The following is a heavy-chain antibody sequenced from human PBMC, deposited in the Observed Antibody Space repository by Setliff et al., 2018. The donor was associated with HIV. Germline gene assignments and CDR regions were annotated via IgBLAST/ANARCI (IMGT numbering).Heavy chain of an antibody. CDR3: ARQVDTVVRGVRALAHFDL. D-gene: IGHD3-10*01. Sequence: SETLSLTCTVSGGSIRNYYWSWIPQPPGKGLEWIGYIYYSGSTNYNPSLKSRVTMSIDTSKHQFSLKLSSVTAADTAVYYWARQVDTVVRGVRALAHFDLWGRGTLVTVSS. CDR2: IYYSGST. V-gene: IGHV4-59*08. CDR1: GGSIRNYY. J-gene: IGHJ2*01.